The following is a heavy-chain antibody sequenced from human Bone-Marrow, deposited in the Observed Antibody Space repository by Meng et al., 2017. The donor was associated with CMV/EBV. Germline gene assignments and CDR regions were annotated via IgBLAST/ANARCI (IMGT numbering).Heavy chain of an antibody. Sequence: SVKVSCKASGYTFTGYYMHWVRQAPGQGLEWMGWINPNSGGTNYAQKFQGRVTMTRDTSISTAYMELSRLRSDDTAGYYCARVSTMVVTTFGYWGQGTLVTVSS. J-gene: IGHJ4*02. V-gene: IGHV1-2*02. D-gene: IGHD4-23*01. CDR2: INPNSGGT. CDR1: GYTFTGYY. CDR3: ARVSTMVVTTFGY.